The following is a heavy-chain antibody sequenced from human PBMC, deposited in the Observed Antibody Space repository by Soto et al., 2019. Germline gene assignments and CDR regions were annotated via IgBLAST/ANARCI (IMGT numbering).Heavy chain of an antibody. J-gene: IGHJ4*02. CDR1: GGSISSGYYY. Sequence: QVQLQESGPGLVKPSQTLSLTCTVSGGSISSGYYYWSWIRQPPGKGLEWLGYIYYSGSSYYNPSIKSRITISVDTSKNQFSLNLSSVTAADTAVYYCARDRERGYSYGYFDYWGQGTLVTVSS. CDR2: IYYSGSS. V-gene: IGHV4-30-4*01. D-gene: IGHD5-18*01. CDR3: ARDRERGYSYGYFDY.